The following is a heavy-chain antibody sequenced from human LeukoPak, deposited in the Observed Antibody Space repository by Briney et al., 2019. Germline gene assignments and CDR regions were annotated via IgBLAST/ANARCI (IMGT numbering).Heavy chain of an antibody. CDR1: GYTFTSHY. V-gene: IGHV1-46*01. CDR2: INPSGGST. Sequence: ASVKVSCKASGYTFTSHYMHWVRQAPGQGLEWMGIINPSGGSTSYAQKFQGRVTMTRDTSTSTVYMELSSLRSEDTAVYYCAREMAAAGFDIWGQGTMVTVSS. CDR3: AREMAAAGFDI. J-gene: IGHJ3*02. D-gene: IGHD6-13*01.